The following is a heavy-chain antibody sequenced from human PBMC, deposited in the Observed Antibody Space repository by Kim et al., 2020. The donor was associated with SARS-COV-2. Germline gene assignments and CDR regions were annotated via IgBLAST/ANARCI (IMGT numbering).Heavy chain of an antibody. J-gene: IGHJ6*02. CDR3: ARDRDWSAATGFYYGMDV. V-gene: IGHV3-66*01. D-gene: IGHD6-13*01. Sequence: KGRCTISRDNSKNTLYLQMNSLRAEDTAVYYCARDRDWSAATGFYYGMDVWGQGTTVTVSS.